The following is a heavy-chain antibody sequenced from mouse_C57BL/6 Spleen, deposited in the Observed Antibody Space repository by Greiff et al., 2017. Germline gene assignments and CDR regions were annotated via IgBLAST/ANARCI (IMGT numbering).Heavy chain of an antibody. CDR3: ARSTGGAWFAD. CDR2: INPNNGGT. Sequence: VQLQQSGPELVKPGASVKISCKASGYTFTDYYMNWVKQSHGKSLEWIGDINPNNGGTSYTQKFKGKATLTVDKSSSTAYMELRSLTSEDSAVYYCARSTGGAWFADWGKGTMVTVSA. V-gene: IGHV1-26*01. CDR1: GYTFTDYY. D-gene: IGHD4-1*01. J-gene: IGHJ3*01.